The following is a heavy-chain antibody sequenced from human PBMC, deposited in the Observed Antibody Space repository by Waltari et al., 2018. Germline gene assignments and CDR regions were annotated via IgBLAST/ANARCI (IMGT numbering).Heavy chain of an antibody. CDR2: IYYNGIT. D-gene: IGHD5-12*01. Sequence: QLQLQESGPGLVKPSETLSLTCTVSGGSISSGGFYWGWIRQSPGTGLDWIGSIYYNGITDYNPVLKSRVTISGDTSKNQFSLRLSSVTAADTAVYYCVRHWKKSGYRFDPWGQGILVTVSS. J-gene: IGHJ5*02. CDR3: VRHWKKSGYRFDP. V-gene: IGHV4-39*01. CDR1: GGSISSGGFY.